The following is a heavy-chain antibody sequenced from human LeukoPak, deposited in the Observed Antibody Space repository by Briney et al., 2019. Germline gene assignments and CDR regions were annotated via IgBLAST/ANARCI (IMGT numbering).Heavy chain of an antibody. CDR1: GFTFSDYY. J-gene: IGHJ6*03. Sequence: GGSLRLSCAASGFTFSDYYMSWIRQAPGKGLEWVSYISSSGSTIYYADSVKGRFTISRDSAKNSLYLQMNSLRAEDTAVYYCAKRSGYYYYMDVWGKGTTVTISS. CDR3: AKRSGYYYYMDV. CDR2: ISSSGSTI. V-gene: IGHV3-11*01. D-gene: IGHD3-10*01.